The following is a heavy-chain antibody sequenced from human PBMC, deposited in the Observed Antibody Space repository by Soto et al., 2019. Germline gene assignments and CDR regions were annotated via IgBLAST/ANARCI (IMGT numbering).Heavy chain of an antibody. CDR1: GGSISSGGYY. CDR3: ARYRREAVAGYTLDN. D-gene: IGHD6-13*01. CDR2: IYYSGST. J-gene: IGHJ4*02. V-gene: IGHV4-61*08. Sequence: SETLSLTCTVSGGSISSGGYYWSWIRQHPGKGLEWIGYIYYSGSTNYNPSLESRVTISEDTSKSQFSLKVNSMTAADTAVYYCARYRREAVAGYTLDNWGQGILVTVSS.